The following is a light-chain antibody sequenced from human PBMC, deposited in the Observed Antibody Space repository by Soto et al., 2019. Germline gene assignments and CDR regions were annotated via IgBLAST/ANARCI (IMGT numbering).Light chain of an antibody. CDR3: SSYAGSNRLV. V-gene: IGLV2-8*01. Sequence: QSVLTQPPSASGSPGQSVTISCTGTSSDVGGYNYISRYQQHPGKAPKLMIYDISKRPSGVPDRFSGSKSGNTASLTVSGLQAEDEADYYCSSYAGSNRLVFGGGTQLTVL. J-gene: IGLJ3*02. CDR2: DIS. CDR1: SSDVGGYNY.